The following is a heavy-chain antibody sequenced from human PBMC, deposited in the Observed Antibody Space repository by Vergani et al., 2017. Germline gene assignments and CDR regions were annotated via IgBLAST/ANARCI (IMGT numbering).Heavy chain of an antibody. CDR3: ARDGGIAARPGNYYYYGMDV. J-gene: IGHJ6*02. CDR2: IKQDGSEK. CDR1: GFTFSSYW. Sequence: EVQLVESGGGLVQPGRSLRLSCAASGFTFSSYWMSWVRQAPGKGLEWVANIKQDGSEKYYVDSVKGRFTISRDNAKNSLYLQMNSLRAEDTAVYYCARDGGIAARPGNYYYYGMDVWGQGTTVTVSS. V-gene: IGHV3-7*01. D-gene: IGHD6-6*01.